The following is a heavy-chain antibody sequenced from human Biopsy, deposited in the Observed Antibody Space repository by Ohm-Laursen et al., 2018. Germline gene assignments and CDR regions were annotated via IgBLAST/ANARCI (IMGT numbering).Heavy chain of an antibody. Sequence: ASVKVSCKASGFSLTGYYIHWARQAPGQGLEWMGIINPGGNSTAYTQNFQGRVTMTWDTSTTTVYMELSSLRSEDTAVYYCVLASFDYWGQGTLVTVPS. CDR2: INPGGNST. CDR1: GFSLTGYY. J-gene: IGHJ4*02. CDR3: VLASFDY. V-gene: IGHV1-46*01.